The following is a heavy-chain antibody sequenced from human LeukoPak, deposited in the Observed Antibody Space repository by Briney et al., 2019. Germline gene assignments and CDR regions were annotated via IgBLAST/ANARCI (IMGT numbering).Heavy chain of an antibody. CDR2: IYHSGGT. CDR3: ARDSDLVGATDYYYYYMDV. CDR1: GGSISSGGSY. V-gene: IGHV4-31*11. J-gene: IGHJ6*03. Sequence: SETLSLTCAVSGGSISSGGSYWSWIRQHPGKGLEWIGYIYHSGGTYYNPSLQSRVTISIDTSKNQFSLRLHSVTAADTAVYFCARDSDLVGATDYYYYYMDVWGKGTTVTVSS. D-gene: IGHD1-26*01.